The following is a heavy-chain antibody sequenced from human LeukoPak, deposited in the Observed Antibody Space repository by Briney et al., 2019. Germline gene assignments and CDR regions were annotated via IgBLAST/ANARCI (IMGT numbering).Heavy chain of an antibody. CDR3: ARETPNLITLDAFDI. V-gene: IGHV3-11*01. Sequence: GGSLRLSCAASGFTFSDYYMSWIRQAPGKGLEWVSYISSSGSTIYYADSVKGRFTISRDNAKNSLYLRMNSLRAEDTAVYYCARETPNLITLDAFDIWGQGTMVTVSS. CDR2: ISSSGSTI. J-gene: IGHJ3*02. D-gene: IGHD3-16*01. CDR1: GFTFSDYY.